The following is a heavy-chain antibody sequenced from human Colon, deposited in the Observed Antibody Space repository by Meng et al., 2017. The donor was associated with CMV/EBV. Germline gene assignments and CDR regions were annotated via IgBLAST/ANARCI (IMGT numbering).Heavy chain of an antibody. CDR2: ISYGGTYI. CDR3: ARQTSSSSYDH. CDR1: GFAFDTFG. V-gene: IGHV3-21*01. J-gene: IGHJ5*02. Sequence: GESLKISCTTSGFAFDTFGMNWVRQAPGKGLEWVASISYGGTYIYYSDSVQGRFSISRDNPKNSMFLQMNSLRPEDTAIYYCARQTSSSSYDHWGQGTLVTVS. D-gene: IGHD2-2*01.